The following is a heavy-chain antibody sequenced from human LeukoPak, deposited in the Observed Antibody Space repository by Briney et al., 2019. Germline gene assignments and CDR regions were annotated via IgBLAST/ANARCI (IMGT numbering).Heavy chain of an antibody. V-gene: IGHV3-48*03. CDR1: GFTFSNYE. CDR2: ISNSGSTI. D-gene: IGHD5-24*01. Sequence: GGSLRLSCAASGFTFSNYEMNWVRQAPGKGLEWVSYISNSGSTIYYADSVKGRFTISRDNSKNTLYLQMNSLRAEDTAVYYCARGPGYTYYYFDYWGQGTLVTVSS. J-gene: IGHJ4*02. CDR3: ARGPGYTYYYFDY.